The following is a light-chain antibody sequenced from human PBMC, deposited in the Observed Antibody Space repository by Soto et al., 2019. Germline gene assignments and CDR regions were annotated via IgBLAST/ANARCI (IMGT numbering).Light chain of an antibody. CDR2: EGS. Sequence: QSSLTQPASVSGSPGQSITIACTGTNRDVGSYNLVSWYQQRPGEAPKLIISEGSKRPSGVSNRFSGSKSGNTASLTISGLQAEDEADYYCCSYAGIATVVFGGGTKLTVL. CDR1: NRDVGSYNL. CDR3: CSYAGIATVV. V-gene: IGLV2-23*01. J-gene: IGLJ2*01.